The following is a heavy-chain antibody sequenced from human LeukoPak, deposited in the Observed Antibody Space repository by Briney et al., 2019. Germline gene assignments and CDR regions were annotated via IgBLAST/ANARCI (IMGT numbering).Heavy chain of an antibody. Sequence: PGESLKISCKGSGYSFTSYWIGWVRQMPGKGLEWMGIIYPGDSDTRYSPSFQGQVTISADKSLSTAYLQWSGLKASDTAMYYCARGSGSYHTAYMNWGQGSPVTVSS. D-gene: IGHD1-26*01. CDR1: GYSFTSYW. CDR3: ARGSGSYHTAYMN. J-gene: IGHJ4*02. CDR2: IYPGDSDT. V-gene: IGHV5-51*01.